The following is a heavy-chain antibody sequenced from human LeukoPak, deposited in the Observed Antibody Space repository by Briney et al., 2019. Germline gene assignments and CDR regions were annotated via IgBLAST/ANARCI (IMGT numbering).Heavy chain of an antibody. D-gene: IGHD6-19*01. CDR2: ISGSGDNT. Sequence: GGSLRLSCAAPGFTFSNYAMSWVRQAPGKGLEWVSTISGSGDNTYNADSVKGRFTISRDNSKNTLYLQMNSLRAEDTAVYYCARENSSGWYEDYWGQGTLVTVSS. J-gene: IGHJ4*02. CDR3: ARENSSGWYEDY. V-gene: IGHV3-23*01. CDR1: GFTFSNYA.